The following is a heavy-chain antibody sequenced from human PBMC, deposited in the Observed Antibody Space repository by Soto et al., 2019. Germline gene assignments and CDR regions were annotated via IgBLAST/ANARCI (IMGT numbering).Heavy chain of an antibody. CDR1: GYTFTNYG. V-gene: IGHV1-18*01. J-gene: IGHJ4*02. CDR3: ARGSTGPDY. CDR2: ISVYNGNT. Sequence: QVQLVQSGAEVKKPGASVTDSCKASGYTFTNYGISWVRQAPGQGLEWMGWISVYNGNTNYAQKLQGRVTITTDPSTSAAYMEVRSVRSDDTAVYYCARGSTGPDYWGQGNLAPVSS. D-gene: IGHD4-17*01.